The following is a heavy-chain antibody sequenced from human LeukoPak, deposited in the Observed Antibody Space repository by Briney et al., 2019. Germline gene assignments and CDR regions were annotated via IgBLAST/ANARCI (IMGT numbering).Heavy chain of an antibody. CDR3: ARHCSSTNCYNYYYYMDV. V-gene: IGHV1-8*03. J-gene: IGHJ6*03. Sequence: AASVKVSCKASGYTFTSYDINWVRQATGQGLEWMGWMNPNSGNTGYAQKFQGRVTITRNTSISTAYMELSSLRSEDTAVYYCARHCSSTNCYNYYYYMDVWGKGTTVTVSS. CDR2: MNPNSGNT. CDR1: GYTFTSYD. D-gene: IGHD2-2*02.